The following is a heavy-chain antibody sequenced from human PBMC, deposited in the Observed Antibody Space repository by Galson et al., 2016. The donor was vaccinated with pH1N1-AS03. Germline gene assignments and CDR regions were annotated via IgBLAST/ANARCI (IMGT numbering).Heavy chain of an antibody. CDR3: ARHVGGSYPNNLDS. Sequence: TLSLTCTVSGDSISSTPYYWGWIRQPPGKGLEWIGTIYFRGATYYSPSLQSRGTISIDSSKNLFSLSLSSVTAADTAVYYFARHVGGSYPNNLDSWGQGTPVIVSS. CDR2: IYFRGAT. J-gene: IGHJ4*02. V-gene: IGHV4-39*07. CDR1: GDSISSTPYY. D-gene: IGHD1-26*01.